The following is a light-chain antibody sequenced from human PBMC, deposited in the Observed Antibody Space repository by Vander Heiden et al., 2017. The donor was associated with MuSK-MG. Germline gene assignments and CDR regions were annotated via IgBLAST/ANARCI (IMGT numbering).Light chain of an antibody. V-gene: IGKV4-1*01. Sequence: IVMTQSPDSLTVSLGERATIDCKSSQSLLYSSNNKNYLVWYQQKPGQPPKLLISWASTRVSGVPDRFSGSGSETDFTLTINSLQAEDVGVYYCQQYDNGPWTFGQGTRVEIK. J-gene: IGKJ1*01. CDR1: QSLLYSSNNKNY. CDR3: QQYDNGPWT. CDR2: WAS.